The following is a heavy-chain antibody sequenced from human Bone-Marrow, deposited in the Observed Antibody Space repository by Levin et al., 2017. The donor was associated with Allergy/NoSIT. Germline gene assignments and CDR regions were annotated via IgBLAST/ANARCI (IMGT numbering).Heavy chain of an antibody. D-gene: IGHD4-17*01. V-gene: IGHV3-7*01. J-gene: IGHJ4*02. Sequence: GGSLRLSCAASGFTFSSYWMSWVRQAPGKGLEWVANIKQDGSEKYYVDSVKGRFTISRDNAKNSLYLQMNSLRAEDTAVYYCARDRSLYGDYGVVDYWGQGTLVTVSS. CDR2: IKQDGSEK. CDR3: ARDRSLYGDYGVVDY. CDR1: GFTFSSYW.